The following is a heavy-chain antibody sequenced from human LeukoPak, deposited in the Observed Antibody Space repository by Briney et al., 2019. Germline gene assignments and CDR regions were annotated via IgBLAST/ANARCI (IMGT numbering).Heavy chain of an antibody. CDR3: ARIIVDSSGYSHFDY. Sequence: SGPALVKPTQTLTLTCTFSGFSLTTSGMSVSWIRQPPGKALEWLARIDWDDDKHYYTSLKTRLTISKDTSKNQVVLTMTNMDPVDTATYYCARIIVDSSGYSHFDYWGQGTLVTVSS. D-gene: IGHD3-22*01. CDR1: GFSLTTSGMS. V-gene: IGHV2-70*11. CDR2: IDWDDDK. J-gene: IGHJ4*02.